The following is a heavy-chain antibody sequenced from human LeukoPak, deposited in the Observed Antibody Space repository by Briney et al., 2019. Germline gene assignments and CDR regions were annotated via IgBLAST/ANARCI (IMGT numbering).Heavy chain of an antibody. CDR1: GGSISSYY. D-gene: IGHD6-6*01. V-gene: IGHV4-59*01. CDR2: IYYSGNT. J-gene: IGHJ4*02. Sequence: PSETLSLTCTVSGGSISSYYWSWIRQPPGKGLEWIGYIYYSGNTNSNPSLKSRVTISLDTSKNQFSLKLSSVTAADTAVYYCARARVFSSSSGRAYYFDYWGQGTLVTVSS. CDR3: ARARVFSSSSGRAYYFDY.